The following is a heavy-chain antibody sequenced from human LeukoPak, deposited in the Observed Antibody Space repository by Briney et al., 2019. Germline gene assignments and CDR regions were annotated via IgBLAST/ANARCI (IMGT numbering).Heavy chain of an antibody. J-gene: IGHJ4*02. V-gene: IGHV4-34*01. CDR2: INHRGST. CDR1: GGSFSGYY. Sequence: SETLSLTCAVYGGSFSGYYWSWIRQPPGNGLEWIGEINHRGSTNCNPSLKSRVTISVDTSKNQFSLKLSSVTAADTAVYYCARGGPSGYVDWGQGTLVTVSS. CDR3: ARGGPSGYVD. D-gene: IGHD5-12*01.